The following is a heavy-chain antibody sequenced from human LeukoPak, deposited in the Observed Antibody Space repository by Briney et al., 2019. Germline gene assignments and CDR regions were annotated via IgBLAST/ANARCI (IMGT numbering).Heavy chain of an antibody. CDR2: ISGSGGST. V-gene: IGHV3-23*01. Sequence: GGSLRLSCAASGFTFSSYAMSWVRQAPGKGLEWVSAISGSGGSTYYADSVKGRFTISRDNSKNTLYLQMSSLRAEDTAVYYCAKGDSSGYYLRGYFDYWGQGTLVTVSS. CDR3: AKGDSSGYYLRGYFDY. J-gene: IGHJ4*02. CDR1: GFTFSSYA. D-gene: IGHD3-22*01.